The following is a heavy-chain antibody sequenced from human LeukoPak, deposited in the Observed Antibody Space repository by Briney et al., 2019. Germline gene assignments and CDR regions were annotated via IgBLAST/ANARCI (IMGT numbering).Heavy chain of an antibody. CDR1: GFTVSSNY. J-gene: IGHJ4*02. V-gene: IGHV3-53*01. CDR2: IYSGGST. CDR3: ARGPTYYYDSSGYTGFDY. D-gene: IGHD3-22*01. Sequence: PGGSLRLSCAASGFTVSSNYMSWVRQAPGKGLEWVSVIYSGGSTYYADPVKGRFTISRDNSKNTLYLQMNSLRAEDTAVYYCARGPTYYYDSSGYTGFDYWGQGTLVTVSS.